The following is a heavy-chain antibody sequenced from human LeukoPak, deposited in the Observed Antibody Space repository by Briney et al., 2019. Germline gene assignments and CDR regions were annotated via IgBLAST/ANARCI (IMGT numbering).Heavy chain of an antibody. V-gene: IGHV3-30*04. Sequence: HSGGSLRLSCAASGFTFSSYAMHWVRQAPGKGLEWVAVISYDGSNKYYADSVKGRFTISRDNSKNTLYLQMNSLRAEDTAVYYCARDGAGGLRYFDWFPREYSMDVWGQGTTVTVSS. CDR3: ARDGAGGLRYFDWFPREYSMDV. D-gene: IGHD3-9*01. CDR2: ISYDGSNK. CDR1: GFTFSSYA. J-gene: IGHJ6*02.